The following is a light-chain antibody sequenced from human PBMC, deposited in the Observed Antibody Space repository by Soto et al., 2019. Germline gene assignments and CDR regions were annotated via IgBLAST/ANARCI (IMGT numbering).Light chain of an antibody. V-gene: IGKV3-20*01. CDR2: AAS. J-gene: IGKJ4*01. CDR3: QHYVNSPLT. Sequence: EIVLTQSPGTLSLSPGERATLSCRASQSVSNNFLAWYQQKPGQAPRLLIFAASSRATGIPDRFSGSGSGTDFTLTISSLEPEDFAVYYCQHYVNSPLTFGGEIKVEIK. CDR1: QSVSNNF.